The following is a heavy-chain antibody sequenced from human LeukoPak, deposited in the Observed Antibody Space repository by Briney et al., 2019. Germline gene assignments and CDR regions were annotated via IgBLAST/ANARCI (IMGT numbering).Heavy chain of an antibody. CDR2: INHSGST. V-gene: IGHV4-34*01. Sequence: SETLSLTCAVYGGSFSGYYWSWIRQPRGTGLEWIGEINHSGSTNYNPSLKSRVTISVDTSKNQFSLKLSSVTAADTAVYYCARRGSGSYYNDLMDYWGQGTLVTVSS. CDR3: ARRGSGSYYNDLMDY. CDR1: GGSFSGYY. J-gene: IGHJ4*02. D-gene: IGHD3-10*01.